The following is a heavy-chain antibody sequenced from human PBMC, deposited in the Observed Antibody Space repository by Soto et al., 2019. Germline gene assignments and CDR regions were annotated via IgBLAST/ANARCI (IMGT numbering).Heavy chain of an antibody. V-gene: IGHV4-39*01. J-gene: IGHJ4*02. CDR3: ARHPRDDYNYGGSGIFDY. CDR2: MYYSGSS. Sequence: QLQLQESGPGLVKPSETLSLTCSVSGGSISSRTFWWAWIRQPPGKGLEWIGDMYYSGSSYSSPSLKSIVTLSVDTSKYQLSLKRNSVTAADTAVYYCARHPRDDYNYGGSGIFDYWGQGTLVTVSS. D-gene: IGHD4-4*01. CDR1: GGSISSRTFW.